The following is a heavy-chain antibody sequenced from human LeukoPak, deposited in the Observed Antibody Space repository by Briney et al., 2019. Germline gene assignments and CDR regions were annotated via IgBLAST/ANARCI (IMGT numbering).Heavy chain of an antibody. D-gene: IGHD3-22*01. CDR2: ISWNSGSI. CDR1: GFTFDDYA. J-gene: IGHJ4*02. V-gene: IGHV3-9*01. CDR3: AKDREYYDSSGYSH. Sequence: GRSLRLSCAASGFTFDDYAMHWVRHAPGKGLEWVSGISWNSGSIGYADSVKGRFTISRDNAKNSLYLQMNSLRAEDTALYYCAKDREYYDSSGYSHWGQGTLVTVSS.